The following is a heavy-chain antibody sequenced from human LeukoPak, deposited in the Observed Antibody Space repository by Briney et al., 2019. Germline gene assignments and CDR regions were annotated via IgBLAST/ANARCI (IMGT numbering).Heavy chain of an antibody. D-gene: IGHD5-24*01. J-gene: IGHJ4*02. CDR3: ARGMAFDY. V-gene: IGHV3-66*01. CDR2: IYSGGYT. CDR1: GFSVSSNY. Sequence: GGSLRLSCAASGFSVSSNYMTWVRQAPGKGLEWVSLIYSGGYTYYADSVKGRFTISRDISKNTLYLQMNSLRAEDTAVYYCARGMAFDYWGQGTLVSVSS.